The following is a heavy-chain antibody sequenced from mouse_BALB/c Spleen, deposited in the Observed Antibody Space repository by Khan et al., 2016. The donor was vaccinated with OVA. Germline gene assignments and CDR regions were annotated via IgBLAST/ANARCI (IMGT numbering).Heavy chain of an antibody. D-gene: IGHD2-1*01. CDR1: GYTFTSFY. CDR2: INPSNGDT. J-gene: IGHJ3*01. V-gene: IGHV1S81*02. Sequence: QVQLQQPGAELVKPGASVKISCKASGYTFTSFYMYWVKQRPGQGLEWIGGINPSNGDTHFYEKFKSKATLTVDKSSTTAYMQFSSLTCEDAAVYDCARSGYGNPFAYWGQGTLVTVSA. CDR3: ARSGYGNPFAY.